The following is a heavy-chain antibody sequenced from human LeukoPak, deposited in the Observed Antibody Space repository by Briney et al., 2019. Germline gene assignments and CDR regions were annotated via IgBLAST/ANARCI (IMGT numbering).Heavy chain of an antibody. V-gene: IGHV4-4*08. CDR3: ARCPSGSPPRYMAV. Sequence: PSETLSLTCTVSGGSINSYYWNWIRQPPGKGLEWIGYIYTSGNTNYNPSLKSRVTISLDSSKNQFSLKLSSVTAADTAVYYCARCPSGSPPRYMAVWGKGTTVTVSS. D-gene: IGHD1-26*01. CDR2: IYTSGNT. CDR1: GGSINSYY. J-gene: IGHJ6*03.